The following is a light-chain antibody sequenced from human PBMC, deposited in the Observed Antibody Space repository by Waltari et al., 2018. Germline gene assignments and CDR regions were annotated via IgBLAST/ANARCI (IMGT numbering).Light chain of an antibody. V-gene: IGLV3-21*02. Sequence: YGLTQPPSVSVAPGETASISCGGNDIGSQPVPWYQQKPGQAPVLVVDDETDRPSGIPERFSGSNSGNTATLTITRVEAGDEADYYCQVWEDSSDHPGVFGGGTKLTVL. CDR2: DET. J-gene: IGLJ3*02. CDR3: QVWEDSSDHPGV. CDR1: DIGSQP.